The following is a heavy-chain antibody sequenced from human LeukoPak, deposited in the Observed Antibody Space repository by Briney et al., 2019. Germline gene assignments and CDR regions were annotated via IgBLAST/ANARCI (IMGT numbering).Heavy chain of an antibody. CDR2: IIPILGIA. J-gene: IGHJ3*02. CDR1: GGTFSSYA. CDR3: TREGVYSPDPSSYHRLPFDI. V-gene: IGHV1-69*04. Sequence: VKVSCKASGGTFSSYAISWVRQAPGQGLEWMGRIIPILGIANYAQKFQGRVTITADKSTSTAHLELSSLRSEDTAVYYCTREGVYSPDPSSYHRLPFDIWGKGTVVIVSS. D-gene: IGHD3-16*02.